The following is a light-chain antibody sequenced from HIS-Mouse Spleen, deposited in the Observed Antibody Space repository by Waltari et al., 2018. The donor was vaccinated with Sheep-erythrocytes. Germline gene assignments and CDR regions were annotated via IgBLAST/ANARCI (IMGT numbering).Light chain of an antibody. CDR2: DAS. CDR3: QQRRNWPPIT. Sequence: EIVLTQSPATLSLSPGERATLSCRASQSASSYLAWYQQKPGQAPRLLIYDASNRATGIPARFSGSGSRTDFTLTISSLEPEDFAVYYCQQRRNWPPITFGQGTRLEIK. V-gene: IGKV3-11*01. CDR1: QSASSY. J-gene: IGKJ5*01.